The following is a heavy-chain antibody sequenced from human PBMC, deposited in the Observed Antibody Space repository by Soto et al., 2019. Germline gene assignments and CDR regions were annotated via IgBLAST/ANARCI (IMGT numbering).Heavy chain of an antibody. D-gene: IGHD1-26*01. V-gene: IGHV3-23*01. CDR3: AKDRDFSGSSYYYYYGMDV. Sequence: PGGSLRLSCAASGFKFSSYAMSWVRQAPGKGLEWVSGISGSAASTFYADSVKARFTISRDNSKNTLYLQMNSLRAEDTAVYYCAKDRDFSGSSYYYYYGMDVWGQGTTVTVSS. J-gene: IGHJ6*02. CDR1: GFKFSSYA. CDR2: ISGSAAST.